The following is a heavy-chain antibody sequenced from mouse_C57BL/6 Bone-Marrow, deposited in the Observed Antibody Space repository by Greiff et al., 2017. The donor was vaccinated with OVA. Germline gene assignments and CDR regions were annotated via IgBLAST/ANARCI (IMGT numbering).Heavy chain of an antibody. J-gene: IGHJ4*01. CDR1: GFSLSTFGMG. CDR3: ARIRTYSNYGGYAMDY. CDR2: IWWDDDK. Sequence: QVTLKVSGPGILQPSQTLSLTCSFSGFSLSTFGMGVGWIRQPSGKGLEWLAHIWWDDDKYYNPALKSRLTISKDTSKNQVFLKIANVDTADTATYYCARIRTYSNYGGYAMDYWGQGTSVTVSS. V-gene: IGHV8-8*01. D-gene: IGHD2-5*01.